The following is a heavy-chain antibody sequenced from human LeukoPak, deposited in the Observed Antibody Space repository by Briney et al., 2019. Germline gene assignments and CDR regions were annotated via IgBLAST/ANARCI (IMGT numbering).Heavy chain of an antibody. CDR3: SKDVVPDSGWDLDY. D-gene: IGHD6-19*01. CDR2: IYNSGSKT. CDR1: GFSFSTYS. Sequence: PGGPLRLSCTASGFSFSTYSMTWVRQGPGKGLEWVSSIYNSGSKTFYADSVKGRFTISRDNSKNTLYLQMNSLTAEDTAIYYCSKDVVPDSGWDLDYWGQGTLVTVSS. V-gene: IGHV3-23*05. J-gene: IGHJ4*02.